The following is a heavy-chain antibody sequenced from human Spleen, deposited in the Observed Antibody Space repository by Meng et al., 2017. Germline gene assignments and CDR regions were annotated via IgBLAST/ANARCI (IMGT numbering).Heavy chain of an antibody. V-gene: IGHV3-9*01. CDR1: GFTFDEYA. D-gene: IGHD3-10*01. J-gene: IGHJ6*02. CDR3: AKAHLTLVRGVMYYYGMDV. CDR2: ISLNSRSI. Sequence: SLKISCAASGFTFDEYAMHWVRQAPGKGLEWVSGISLNSRSIGYADSMKGRFTISRDNDKNSLYLQMNSLRGEDTALYYCAKAHLTLVRGVMYYYGMDVWGQGTTVTVSS.